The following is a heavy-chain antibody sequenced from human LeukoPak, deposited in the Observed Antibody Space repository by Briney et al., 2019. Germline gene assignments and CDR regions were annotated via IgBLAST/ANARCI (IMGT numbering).Heavy chain of an antibody. D-gene: IGHD3-22*01. J-gene: IGHJ4*02. V-gene: IGHV4-39*02. CDR3: ARDMGAYDSSGYEDY. CDR2: VYYSGTT. CDR1: GGSISLSYYY. Sequence: SETLSLTCSVSGGSISLSYYYWGWIRQPPGKALEWIGSVYYSGTTSYNPSLKSRVTISVDMSKNHFSLGLSSVTAADTAVYYCARDMGAYDSSGYEDYWGQGTLVTVSS.